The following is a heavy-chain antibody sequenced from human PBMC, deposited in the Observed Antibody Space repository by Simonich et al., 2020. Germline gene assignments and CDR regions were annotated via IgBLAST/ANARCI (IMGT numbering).Heavy chain of an antibody. Sequence: QVQLVQSGAEVKKPGASVKVSCKASGYTFTGYYMHWVRQAHGQGLEWRGWLKPNSGGTNNAQKLQGRVTMTSDTSISTAYMELSRLRADDTAVYYCARDRAARYYYYYYMDVWGKGTTVTVSS. CDR2: LKPNSGGT. D-gene: IGHD6-6*01. J-gene: IGHJ6*03. V-gene: IGHV1-2*02. CDR1: GYTFTGYY. CDR3: ARDRAARYYYYYYMDV.